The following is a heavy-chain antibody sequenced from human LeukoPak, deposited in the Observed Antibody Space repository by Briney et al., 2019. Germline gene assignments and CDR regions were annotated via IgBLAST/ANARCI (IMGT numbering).Heavy chain of an antibody. V-gene: IGHV4-59*12. J-gene: IGHJ4*02. D-gene: IGHD5-12*01. CDR2: IYYSGST. Sequence: SETLSLTCTVSGGSISSFYWSWIRQPPGKGLEWIGYIYYSGSTNYNPSLESRVTISVDTSKNQFSLKLSSVTAADTAVYYCASDPGWLRPEYFDYWGQGTLVTVSS. CDR1: GGSISSFY. CDR3: ASDPGWLRPEYFDY.